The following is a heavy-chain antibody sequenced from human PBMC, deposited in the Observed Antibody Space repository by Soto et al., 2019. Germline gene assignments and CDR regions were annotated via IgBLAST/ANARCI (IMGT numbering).Heavy chain of an antibody. J-gene: IGHJ6*02. CDR3: ASTSVVAATPYYYYYGMDV. D-gene: IGHD2-15*01. CDR1: GFTVSSNY. CDR2: IYSGGST. V-gene: IGHV3-66*01. Sequence: PGGSLRLSCAASGFTVSSNYMSWVRQAPGKGLEWVSVIYSGGSTYYADSVKGRFTISRDNSKNTLYLQMNSLRAEDTAVYYCASTSVVAATPYYYYYGMDVWGQGTTVTVSS.